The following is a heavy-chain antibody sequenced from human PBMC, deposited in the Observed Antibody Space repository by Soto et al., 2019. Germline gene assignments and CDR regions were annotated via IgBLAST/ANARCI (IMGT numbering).Heavy chain of an antibody. J-gene: IGHJ6*02. CDR3: ARSSGNPNYYDSSGYYRDYYYYYGMDV. CDR1: GYTFTSYA. CDR2: INAGNGNT. Sequence: GASVKVSCKASGYTFTSYAMHWVRQAPGQRLEWMGWINAGNGNTKYSQKFQSRVTITRDTSASTAYMELSSLRSEDTAVYYCARSSGNPNYYDSSGYYRDYYYYYGMDVWGQGTTVTVSS. D-gene: IGHD3-22*01. V-gene: IGHV1-3*01.